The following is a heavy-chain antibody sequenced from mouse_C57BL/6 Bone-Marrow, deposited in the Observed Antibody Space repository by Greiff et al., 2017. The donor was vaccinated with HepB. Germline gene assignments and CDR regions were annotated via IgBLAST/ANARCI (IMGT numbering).Heavy chain of an antibody. Sequence: EVKLMESGGGLAQSGRSLRLSCATSGFTFSDFYMEWVRHAPGKGLEWIAESRNKANDYTTEYSASVKGRFIVCRDTSQSILYLQMKALSAEDTTIYYCERDAYYYGSRYAIDYWGQGTSVTVSS. V-gene: IGHV7-1*01. CDR1: GFTFSDFY. CDR2: SRNKANDYTT. CDR3: ERDAYYYGSRYAIDY. D-gene: IGHD1-1*01. J-gene: IGHJ4*01.